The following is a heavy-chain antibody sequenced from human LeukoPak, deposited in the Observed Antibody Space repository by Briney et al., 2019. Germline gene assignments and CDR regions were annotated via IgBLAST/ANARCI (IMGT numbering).Heavy chain of an antibody. J-gene: IGHJ5*02. CDR2: ISHNGDRI. CDR3: AKDSVAAAGTAWFDP. CDR1: GCTFSNYA. V-gene: IGHV3-23*01. Sequence: RPGGSLRLSCSASGCTFSNYAMTWVRQAPGKRLEWVSGISHNGDRIYYADSVKGRFTISRDNSKNTLYLQMNSLRPEDTALYYCAKDSVAAAGTAWFDPWGQGTLVTVSS. D-gene: IGHD6-13*01.